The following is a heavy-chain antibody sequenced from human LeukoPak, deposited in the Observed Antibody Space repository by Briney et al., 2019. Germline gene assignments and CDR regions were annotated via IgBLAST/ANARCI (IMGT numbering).Heavy chain of an antibody. J-gene: IGHJ4*02. Sequence: SETLSLTCTVSGGSVNSGGYYWSWIRQPPGKGLEWIGYIYYSGSTNYNPSLKSRVTISVDTSKNQFSLKLNSVTAADTAVYYCARITVPDSSYYPDFWGQGTLITVSS. D-gene: IGHD1-20*01. V-gene: IGHV4-61*08. CDR1: GGSVNSGGYY. CDR3: ARITVPDSSYYPDF. CDR2: IYYSGST.